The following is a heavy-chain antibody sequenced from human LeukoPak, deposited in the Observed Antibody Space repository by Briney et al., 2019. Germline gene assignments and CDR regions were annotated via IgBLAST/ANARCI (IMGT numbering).Heavy chain of an antibody. D-gene: IGHD2-8*01. Sequence: GGSLRLSCAASGFTFSSYWMSWVRQAPGKGLEWVANIKQDGSEKYYVDSVKGRFTISRDNAKNSLYLEMNSLRAEDTAVYYCARDPYVMVDYYYYGMDVWGQGTTVTVSS. CDR3: ARDPYVMVDYYYYGMDV. CDR2: IKQDGSEK. J-gene: IGHJ6*02. V-gene: IGHV3-7*01. CDR1: GFTFSSYW.